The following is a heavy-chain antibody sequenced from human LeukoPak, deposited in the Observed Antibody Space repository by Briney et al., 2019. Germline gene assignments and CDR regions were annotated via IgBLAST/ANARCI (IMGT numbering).Heavy chain of an antibody. CDR2: LDSIGDNT. CDR1: GFTFNTYA. J-gene: IGHJ4*02. V-gene: IGHV3-64*01. D-gene: IGHD2-2*02. Sequence: GVSVRLLCAASGFTFNTYAMQWVRQAPGTGLEYVSGLDSIGDNTYYANSVRGRFSISRDNSKNTVYLQMDSLRAEDMAVYYCARADCSSSSCYTVSYWGQGTLVTVSS. CDR3: ARADCSSSSCYTVSY.